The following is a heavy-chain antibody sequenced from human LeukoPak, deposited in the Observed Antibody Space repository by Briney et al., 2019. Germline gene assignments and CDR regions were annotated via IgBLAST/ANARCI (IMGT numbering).Heavy chain of an antibody. Sequence: PGGSLRLSCAASGFTLNTYNMNWVRQAPGKGLGWVSCISRGGDTTYSADSVKGRFIISRDNAKNSLFLQMNSLRDEDTAVYFCARAYPHPRSPKFFDDWGQGTLVTVSS. CDR3: ARAYPHPRSPKFFDD. CDR2: ISRGGDTT. D-gene: IGHD2-21*01. CDR1: GFTLNTYN. J-gene: IGHJ4*02. V-gene: IGHV3-48*02.